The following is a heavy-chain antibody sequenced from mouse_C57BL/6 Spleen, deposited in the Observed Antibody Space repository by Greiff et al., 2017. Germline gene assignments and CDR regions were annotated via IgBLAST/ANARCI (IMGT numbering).Heavy chain of an antibody. CDR2: IRNKANGYTT. J-gene: IGHJ2*01. D-gene: IGHD1-1*01. CDR1: GFTFTDYY. V-gene: IGHV7-3*01. CDR3: ARSYGSSYVGYFDY. Sequence: EVMLVESGGGLVQPGGSLSLSCAASGFTFTDYYMSWVRQPPGKALEWLGFIRNKANGYTTEYSASVKGRFTISRDNSQSILYLQMNALRAEDSATYYCARSYGSSYVGYFDYWGQGTTLTVSS.